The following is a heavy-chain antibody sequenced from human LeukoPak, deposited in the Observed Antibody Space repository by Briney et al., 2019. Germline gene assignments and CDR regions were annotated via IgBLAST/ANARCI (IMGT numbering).Heavy chain of an antibody. CDR3: ARHSSSWYVDY. J-gene: IGHJ4*02. V-gene: IGHV4-59*08. CDR2: IYYSGST. Sequence: PSETLSLTCSVSGGSMNKYYWSWIRQPPGKGLEWIGYIYYSGSTNFDPSLKSRVTMSIDTTKSQFSLSLSSVTAADTAVYYCARHSSSWYVDYWGQGTLVTVSS. CDR1: GGSMNKYY. D-gene: IGHD6-13*01.